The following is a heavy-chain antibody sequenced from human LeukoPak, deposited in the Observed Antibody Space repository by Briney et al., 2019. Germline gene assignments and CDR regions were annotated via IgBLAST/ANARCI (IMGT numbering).Heavy chain of an antibody. Sequence: GGSLRLSCAASGFPFSSYAMSWVRRAPGKGLEWVSVISDSGGRTYSAASVKGRFTISRDNSKDTLYLQMNSLRAEDTAVYYCARTYCIGSSCPGVFEYWGQGTLVTVSS. CDR3: ARTYCIGSSCPGVFEY. D-gene: IGHD2-15*01. V-gene: IGHV3-23*01. J-gene: IGHJ4*02. CDR1: GFPFSSYA. CDR2: ISDSGGRT.